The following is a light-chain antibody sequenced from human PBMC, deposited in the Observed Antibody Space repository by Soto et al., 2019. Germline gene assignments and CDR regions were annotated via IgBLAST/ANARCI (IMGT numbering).Light chain of an antibody. J-gene: IGKJ2*01. Sequence: DIQMTQSPSSLSASVGDRVTITCRASQSINTYLNWYQQKPGKVRKLLIYGVFSLESGVPSRFSGSGSGTDFTLTISSLQPEDFAVYYCQHSHSTPPTFRQGSKVEIK. CDR3: QHSHSTPPT. V-gene: IGKV1-39*01. CDR1: QSINTY. CDR2: GVF.